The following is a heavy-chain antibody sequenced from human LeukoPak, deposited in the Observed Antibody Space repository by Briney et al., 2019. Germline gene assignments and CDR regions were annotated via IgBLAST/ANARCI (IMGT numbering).Heavy chain of an antibody. V-gene: IGHV3-11*04. CDR1: GFTFSDYN. CDR2: ISFSSATI. CDR3: ARDTHYYGSGSPAFDL. Sequence: GGSLRLSCAASGFTFSDYNMRWIRQAPGKGLEWVSYISFSSATIHYADSVRGRFTISRDNAKNSLYLQLNSLRAEDTALYYCARDTHYYGSGSPAFDLWGRGTMVTVSS. J-gene: IGHJ3*01. D-gene: IGHD3-10*01.